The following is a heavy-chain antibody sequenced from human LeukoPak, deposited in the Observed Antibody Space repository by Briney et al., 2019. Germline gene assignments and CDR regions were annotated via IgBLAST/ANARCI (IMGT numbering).Heavy chain of an antibody. CDR2: IYTSGST. CDR1: GGSISSGSYY. Sequence: SQTLSLTCTVSGGSISSGSYYWSWLRQPAGKGLEWIGRIYTSGSTNYNPSLKSRVTISVDTSKNQFSLKLSSVTAADTAVYYCARKGKRTYFDYWGQGTLVTVSS. D-gene: IGHD4-23*01. J-gene: IGHJ4*02. V-gene: IGHV4-61*02. CDR3: ARKGKRTYFDY.